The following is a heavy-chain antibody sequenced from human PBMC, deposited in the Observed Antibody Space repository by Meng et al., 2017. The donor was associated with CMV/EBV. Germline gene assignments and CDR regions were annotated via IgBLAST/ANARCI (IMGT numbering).Heavy chain of an antibody. CDR1: GFSFSRYW. CDR3: VRESSTFSWSEHLQH. Sequence: GESLKISCAASGFSFSRYWMTWVRQAPGKGLEWVANIRQDGSEAYYVDSVKGRFTIFRDNTKNSLFLQMDSLSAEDTAIYYCVRESSTFSWSEHLQHWGQGTLVTSPQ. J-gene: IGHJ1*01. D-gene: IGHD2-2*01. CDR2: IRQDGSEA. V-gene: IGHV3-7*01.